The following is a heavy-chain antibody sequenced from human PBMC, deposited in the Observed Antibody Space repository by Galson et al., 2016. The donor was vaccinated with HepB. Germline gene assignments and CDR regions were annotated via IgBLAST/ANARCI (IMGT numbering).Heavy chain of an antibody. V-gene: IGHV3-15*07. D-gene: IGHD2-21*01. Sequence: SLRLSCAASGIPFTNTWMTWVRQAPGKGLEWVGRIRDKTHNEATDYAAPVNGRFAISRDDSVNQVYLQMNRLETEDTAVYYCTTGGVIGLSWHSYGLDVWGQGTTVTVSS. CDR3: TTGGVIGLSWHSYGLDV. CDR1: GIPFTNTW. J-gene: IGHJ6*02. CDR2: IRDKTHNEAT.